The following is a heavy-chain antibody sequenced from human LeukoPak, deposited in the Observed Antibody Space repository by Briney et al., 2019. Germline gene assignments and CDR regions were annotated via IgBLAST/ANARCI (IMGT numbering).Heavy chain of an antibody. CDR2: IWYDGSNK. Sequence: QPGRSLRLSCAASGFTFSSYGMHWVRQAPGKGLEWVAVIWYDGSNKYYADSVKGRFTISRDNSKNTLYLQMNSLRAEDTAVYYCARGVDYYDSGGTIYYWGQGTLVTVSS. D-gene: IGHD3-22*01. CDR1: GFTFSSYG. V-gene: IGHV3-33*01. CDR3: ARGVDYYDSGGTIYY. J-gene: IGHJ4*02.